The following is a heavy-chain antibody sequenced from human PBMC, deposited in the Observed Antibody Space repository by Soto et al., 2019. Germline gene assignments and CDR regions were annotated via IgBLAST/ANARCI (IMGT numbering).Heavy chain of an antibody. Sequence: HPGGSLRLSCAASGFNFNRFNMNWVRQAPGKGLEWVSYISGSSSTIYYADSVKGRFTISRDNSKNTLYLQMNSLRAEDTAVYYCARDYHYYDSSGYYAVDYYGMDVWGQGTTVTVSS. V-gene: IGHV3-48*01. CDR3: ARDYHYYDSSGYYAVDYYGMDV. D-gene: IGHD3-22*01. CDR1: GFNFNRFN. CDR2: ISGSSSTI. J-gene: IGHJ6*02.